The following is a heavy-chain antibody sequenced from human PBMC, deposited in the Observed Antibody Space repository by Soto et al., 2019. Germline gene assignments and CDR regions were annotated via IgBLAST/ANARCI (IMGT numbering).Heavy chain of an antibody. D-gene: IGHD3-10*01. CDR2: IWYDGSEI. CDR3: ARGAPTDYGDCDH. J-gene: IGHJ4*02. CDR1: GFTFYRYV. V-gene: IGHV3-33*01. Sequence: QVQLVESGGGVVQPGRSLRLSCAASGFTFYRYVMHWVRQAPGKGLEWVAVIWYDGSEIYYAESVKGRFTISRHNSKNTLYLQSNSLRAEDTAVYYWARGAPTDYGDCDHWAARTLFTVAA.